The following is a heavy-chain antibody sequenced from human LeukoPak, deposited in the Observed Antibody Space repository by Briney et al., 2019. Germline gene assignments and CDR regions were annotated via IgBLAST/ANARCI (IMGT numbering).Heavy chain of an antibody. Sequence: GESLKISCQGSGYTFTSSWIGWVRQMPGKGLEWMGIIYPGDSDTRYSPSFQGQVTISADKSISTAYLQWSSLKASDTAMYYCARQGLEGVGATARTYDYWGQGTLVTVSS. CDR2: IYPGDSDT. CDR1: GYTFTSSW. V-gene: IGHV5-51*01. CDR3: ARQGLEGVGATARTYDY. D-gene: IGHD1-26*01. J-gene: IGHJ4*02.